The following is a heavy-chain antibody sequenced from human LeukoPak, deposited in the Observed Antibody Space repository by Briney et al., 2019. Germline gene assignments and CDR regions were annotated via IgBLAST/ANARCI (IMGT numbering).Heavy chain of an antibody. D-gene: IGHD3-22*01. CDR3: ASTFYYYDSSGYVIFSYFDY. CDR2: IYYSGST. CDR1: GGSISSGAYS. V-gene: IGHV4-61*08. J-gene: IGHJ4*02. Sequence: SETLSLTCAVSGGSISSGAYSWSWIRQPPGKGLEWIGYIYYSGSTNYNPSLKSRVTISVDTSKNQFSLKLSSVTAADTAVYYCASTFYYYDSSGYVIFSYFDYWGQGTLVTVSS.